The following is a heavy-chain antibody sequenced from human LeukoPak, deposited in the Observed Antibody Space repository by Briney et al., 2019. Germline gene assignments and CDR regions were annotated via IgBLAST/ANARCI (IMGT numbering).Heavy chain of an antibody. CDR1: GFTFSGYA. CDR2: ISGNGGTT. D-gene: IGHD6-13*01. V-gene: IGHV3-23*01. J-gene: IGHJ4*02. Sequence: PGGSLRLSCAASGFTFSGYAMSWVRQAPGKGLEWVSTISGNGGTTYYAGSVKGRFTISRDNSKNTVYLQMNSLRAEDTAVYYCAKFSIWSKYYFEYWGQGTLVAVSS. CDR3: AKFSIWSKYYFEY.